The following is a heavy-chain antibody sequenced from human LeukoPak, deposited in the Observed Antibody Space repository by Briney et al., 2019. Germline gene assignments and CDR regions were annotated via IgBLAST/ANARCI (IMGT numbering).Heavy chain of an antibody. CDR3: ARCSGSSTYHSDDY. J-gene: IGHJ4*02. CDR2: IWYDGSNK. Sequence: GGSLRLSCAASGFTFSSYGMHWVRQAPGKGLEWVAVIWYDGSNKYYADSVKGRFTISRDNAKNSLSLQMNSLRAEDTAVYYCARCSGSSTYHSDDYWGQGTLVTVSS. D-gene: IGHD2-15*01. V-gene: IGHV3-33*01. CDR1: GFTFSSYG.